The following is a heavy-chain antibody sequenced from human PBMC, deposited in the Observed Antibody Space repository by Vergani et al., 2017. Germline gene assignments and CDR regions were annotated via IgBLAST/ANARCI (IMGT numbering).Heavy chain of an antibody. CDR3: AKDIWYCSSTSCYTGGALDY. J-gene: IGHJ4*02. CDR1: GFTFDDYA. V-gene: IGHV3-9*01. D-gene: IGHD2-2*02. Sequence: EVQLVESGGGLVQPGRSLRLSCAASGFTFDDYAMHWVRQAPGKGLEWVSGISWNSGSIGYADSVKGRFTISRDNATNSLYLQMNSLRAEDTALYYCAKDIWYCSSTSCYTGGALDYWGQGTLVTVSS. CDR2: ISWNSGSI.